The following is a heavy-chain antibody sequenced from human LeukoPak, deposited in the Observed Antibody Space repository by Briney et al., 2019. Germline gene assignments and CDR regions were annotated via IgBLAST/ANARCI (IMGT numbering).Heavy chain of an antibody. Sequence: PGGSLRLSCAAPGFTFSSYAMSWVRQAAGKGLEWVSAISGSGGSTYYADSVKGRFTISRDNSKNTLYLQMNSLRAEDTAVYYCAKTQVVVAATALFDYWGQGTLVTVSS. CDR1: GFTFSSYA. J-gene: IGHJ4*02. CDR2: ISGSGGST. CDR3: AKTQVVVAATALFDY. V-gene: IGHV3-23*01. D-gene: IGHD2-15*01.